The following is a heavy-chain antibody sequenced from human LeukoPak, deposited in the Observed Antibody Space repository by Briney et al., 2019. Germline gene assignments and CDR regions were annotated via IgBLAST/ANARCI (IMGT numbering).Heavy chain of an antibody. V-gene: IGHV4-30-4*08. CDR1: GGSISSGDYY. CDR2: IYYSGST. J-gene: IGHJ4*02. Sequence: SQTLSLTCTVSGGSISSGDYYWSWIRRPPGKGLEWIGYIYYSGSTYYNPSPKSRVTISVDTSKNQFSLKLSSVTAADTAVYYCAREGSSWPIDYWGQGTLVTVSS. D-gene: IGHD6-13*01. CDR3: AREGSSWPIDY.